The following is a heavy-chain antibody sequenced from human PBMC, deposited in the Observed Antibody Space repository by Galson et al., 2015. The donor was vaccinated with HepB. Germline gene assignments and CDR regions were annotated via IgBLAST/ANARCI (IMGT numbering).Heavy chain of an antibody. Sequence: ETLSLTCAVYGGSLSGHYWSWIRQPPGKGLEWIGEINHGGTTNYNPSLKSRVTISIDTSKNQFSLKLSSVTAADTAVYYCARVGAPTVTTARFYYYYYGLDVWGQGTTVTVSS. J-gene: IGHJ6*02. D-gene: IGHD4-17*01. CDR3: ARVGAPTVTTARFYYYYYGLDV. V-gene: IGHV4-34*01. CDR1: GGSLSGHY. CDR2: INHGGTT.